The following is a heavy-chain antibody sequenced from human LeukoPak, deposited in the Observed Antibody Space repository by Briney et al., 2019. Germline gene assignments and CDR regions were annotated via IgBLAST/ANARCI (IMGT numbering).Heavy chain of an antibody. J-gene: IGHJ5*02. CDR2: INHSGST. CDR1: GGSISSSSYY. Sequence: SETLSLTCTVSGGSISSSSYYWGWIRQPPGKGLEWIGEINHSGSTNYNPSLKSRVTISVDTSKNQFSLKLSSVTAADTAVYYCARGYTGYSSGWYRGAWFDPWGQGTLVTVSS. V-gene: IGHV4-39*07. CDR3: ARGYTGYSSGWYRGAWFDP. D-gene: IGHD6-19*01.